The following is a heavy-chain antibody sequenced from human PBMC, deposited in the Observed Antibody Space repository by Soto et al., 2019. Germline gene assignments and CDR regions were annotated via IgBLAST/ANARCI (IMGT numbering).Heavy chain of an antibody. CDR1: GFTFSTYA. V-gene: IGHV3-23*01. CDR2: IGTHADTT. CDR3: ARPYVEVAVNDAFDM. D-gene: IGHD3-16*01. Sequence: EVQLLESGGGLVQPGGSLRLSCAASGFTFSTYALTWVRQAPGKGLEWVSSIGTHADTTYYVDSVKGRFSISRDNSKNTVYLQMSSLSAEDTAVDYCARPYVEVAVNDAFDMWGRGTMVTVSS. J-gene: IGHJ3*02.